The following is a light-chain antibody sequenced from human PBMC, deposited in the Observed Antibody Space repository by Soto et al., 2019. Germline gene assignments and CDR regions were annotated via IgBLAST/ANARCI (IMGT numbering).Light chain of an antibody. CDR1: SSDVGAYNY. V-gene: IGLV2-11*01. CDR2: DVS. Sequence: QSALTQPRSVSGSPGQSVTISCTGTSSDVGAYNYVSWYQQHPGKAPKLITYDVSTRPSGVPDRFSGSKSGNTASLTISGLQAEDEADYCCFSHAGSSVVFGAGTKVTVL. J-gene: IGLJ1*01. CDR3: FSHAGSSVV.